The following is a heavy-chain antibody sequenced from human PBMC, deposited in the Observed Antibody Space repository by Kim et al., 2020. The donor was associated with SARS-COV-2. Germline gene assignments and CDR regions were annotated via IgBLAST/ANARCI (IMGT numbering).Heavy chain of an antibody. CDR2: ISSSSSYI. CDR3: ASNSYGSGSTLYY. CDR1: GFTFSSYS. V-gene: IGHV3-21*01. J-gene: IGHJ4*02. Sequence: GGSLRLSCAVSGFTFSSYSMNWVRQAPGKGLEWVSSISSSSSYIYYADSVKGRFTISRDNAKNSLYLQMNSLRAEDTAVYYCASNSYGSGSTLYYWGQGTLVTVSS. D-gene: IGHD3-10*01.